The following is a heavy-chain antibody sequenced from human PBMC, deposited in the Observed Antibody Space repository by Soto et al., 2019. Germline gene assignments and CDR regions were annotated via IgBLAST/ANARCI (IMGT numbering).Heavy chain of an antibody. CDR3: ARGGYYDSSGSRNYHYYATDA. Sequence: ASVKVSCKASGYSFNSYGISWVRQAPGQGLEWLGWISPYDDNTKYAQSLQGRVTMTTDTSTRTAYMELRSLRSDDTAVYYCARGGYYDSSGSRNYHYYATDAWGQGTTVTVSS. CDR1: GYSFNSYG. J-gene: IGHJ6*02. CDR2: ISPYDDNT. V-gene: IGHV1-18*01. D-gene: IGHD3-22*01.